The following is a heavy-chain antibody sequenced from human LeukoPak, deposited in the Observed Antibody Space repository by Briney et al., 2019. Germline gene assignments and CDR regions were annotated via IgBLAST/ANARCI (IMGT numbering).Heavy chain of an antibody. CDR1: GGSVNSGSYY. CDR2: IYYGGST. J-gene: IGHJ6*04. CDR3: ARDPVLVTMFYYYGMDV. D-gene: IGHD2-21*02. V-gene: IGHV4-61*01. Sequence: KASENLSLTCTVSGGSVNSGSYYWSWIRQPPGKGLEWIGYIYYGGSTNYNPSLKSRVTISVDTSKNQFSLRLNSVTAADTAVYYCARDPVLVTMFYYYGMDVWGKGTTVTVPS.